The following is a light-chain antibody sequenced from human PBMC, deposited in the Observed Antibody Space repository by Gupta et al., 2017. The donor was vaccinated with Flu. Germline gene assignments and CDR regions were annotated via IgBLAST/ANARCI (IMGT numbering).Light chain of an antibody. CDR3: QQYGSSLLT. CDR1: QTVSSNY. V-gene: IGKV3-20*01. J-gene: IGKJ4*01. CDR2: GAS. Sequence: EIVLTQSPGTLSLSPGERATLSCRASQTVSSNYLAWYQQKPGQAPRLLIFGASIRATGIPDRFSGSGSGTDFTLTISRLEPEDFAVYYCQQYGSSLLTFGGGTKVEI.